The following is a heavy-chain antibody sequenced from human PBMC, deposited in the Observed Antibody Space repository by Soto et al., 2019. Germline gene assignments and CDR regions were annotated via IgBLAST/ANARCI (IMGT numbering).Heavy chain of an antibody. CDR1: GYTFTSYD. CDR2: MNPNSGNT. J-gene: IGHJ6*02. CDR3: ARDRSTPDSSGWYYYGMDV. Sequence: ASVKVSCKASGYTFTSYDINWVRQATGQGLEWMGWMNPNSGNTGYAQKFQGRFTISRDNSKNTLYLQMNSLRAEDTAVYYCARDRSTPDSSGWYYYGMDVWGQGTTVTVS. D-gene: IGHD6-19*01. V-gene: IGHV1-8*01.